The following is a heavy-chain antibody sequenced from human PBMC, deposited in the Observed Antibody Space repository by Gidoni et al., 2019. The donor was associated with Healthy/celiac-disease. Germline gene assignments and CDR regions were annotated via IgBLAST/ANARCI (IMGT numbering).Heavy chain of an antibody. CDR3: ARGMTTVVTPSCRIFDL. Sequence: QVQLQPWGAGLLKPSETLSLTCAVYGGSFSGYYWSWIRQPPGTWLEWIGEINHSGSTNYNPSLKSRVTISVDTSKNQFSLKLSSVTAADTAVYYCARGMTTVVTPSCRIFDLWGRGTLVTVSS. J-gene: IGHJ2*01. CDR1: GGSFSGYY. CDR2: INHSGST. V-gene: IGHV4-34*01. D-gene: IGHD4-17*01.